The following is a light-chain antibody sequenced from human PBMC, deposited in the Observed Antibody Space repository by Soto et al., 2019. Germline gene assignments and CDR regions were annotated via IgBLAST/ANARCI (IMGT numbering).Light chain of an antibody. CDR3: QQYGSSPLT. J-gene: IGKJ4*01. CDR1: QSVSSSY. V-gene: IGKV3D-20*01. CDR2: DAS. Sequence: EIVLTQSPATLSLSPGERATLSCGASQSVSSSYLAWYQQKPGLAPRLLLYDASSRATGIPDRFSGSGAGTAFTLPISSLEPEDFSVYYCQQYGSSPLTFGGGTKVEIK.